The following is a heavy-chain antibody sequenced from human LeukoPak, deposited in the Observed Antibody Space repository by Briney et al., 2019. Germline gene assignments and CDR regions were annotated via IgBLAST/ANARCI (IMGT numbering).Heavy chain of an antibody. Sequence: GESLKISCQCSGHSFASYWIIWVRQMPGQGLEWMGIIYPGDSDNRYSPSFEGQVTISVDKSITTAYLQRSSLKASGTAMYYCARLAGNNWLDPWGQGTLATVSS. CDR2: IYPGDSDN. CDR3: ARLAGNNWLDP. J-gene: IGHJ5*02. CDR1: GHSFASYW. V-gene: IGHV5-51*01.